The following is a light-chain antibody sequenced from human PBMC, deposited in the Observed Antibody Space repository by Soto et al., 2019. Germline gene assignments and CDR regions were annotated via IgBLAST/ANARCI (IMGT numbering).Light chain of an antibody. CDR1: QDISNY. CDR2: DAS. Sequence: DIQMTQSPSSLSASVADRVTITCQASQDISNYLNWFQQKPGKAPKLLLSDASNLETGVPSRFSGSGSGTDFSLTISSLQPEDIATYYCQQYDDLPLTFGGETKVEIK. V-gene: IGKV1-33*01. CDR3: QQYDDLPLT. J-gene: IGKJ4*01.